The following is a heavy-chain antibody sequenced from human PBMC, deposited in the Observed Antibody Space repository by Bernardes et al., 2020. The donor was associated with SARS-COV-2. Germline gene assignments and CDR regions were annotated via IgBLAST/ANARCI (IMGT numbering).Heavy chain of an antibody. V-gene: IGHV5-51*01. CDR1: DYTFTNYW. D-gene: IGHD4-17*01. J-gene: IGHJ6*02. CDR2: IYPGDSDT. Sequence: GESLKISCKGSDYTFTNYWIGWVRQMPGKGLEWMGIIYPGDSDTKYSPSFQGRVTIPADKSVKTAYLQWSSLKASDTAIYYCARRRYGDFGVDVWGQGTTVTVSS. CDR3: ARRRYGDFGVDV.